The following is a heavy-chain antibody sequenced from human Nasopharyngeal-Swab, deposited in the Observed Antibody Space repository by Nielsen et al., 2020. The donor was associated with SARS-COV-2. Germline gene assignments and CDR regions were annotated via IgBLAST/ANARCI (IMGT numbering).Heavy chain of an antibody. CDR3: ARDRGDLRKYHFDS. Sequence: SETLSLTCAVYGGSFSGYYWSWIRQPPGKGLEWIGDVNHSGGTNYNPSLKSRVTMSIDTSKNQFSLKLSSVTAADTAVYYCARDRGDLRKYHFDSWGQGTQIAVSS. D-gene: IGHD2-2*01. V-gene: IGHV4-34*01. J-gene: IGHJ4*02. CDR2: VNHSGGT. CDR1: GGSFSGYY.